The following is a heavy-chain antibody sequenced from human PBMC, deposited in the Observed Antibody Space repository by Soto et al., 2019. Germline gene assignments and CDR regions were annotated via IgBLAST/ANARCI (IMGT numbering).Heavy chain of an antibody. D-gene: IGHD3-22*01. J-gene: IGHJ6*02. V-gene: IGHV3-33*01. Sequence: PGGSLRLSCAASGFTFSSYGMHWVRQAPGKGLEWVAVIWYDGSNKYYADSVKGRFTISRDNSKNTLYLQMNSLRAEDTAVYYCARDGEYYDSSGYYYLANYYYGMDVWGQGTTVTVSS. CDR1: GFTFSSYG. CDR3: ARDGEYYDSSGYYYLANYYYGMDV. CDR2: IWYDGSNK.